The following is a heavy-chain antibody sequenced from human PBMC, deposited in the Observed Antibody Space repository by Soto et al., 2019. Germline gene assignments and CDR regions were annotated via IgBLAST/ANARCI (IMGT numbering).Heavy chain of an antibody. V-gene: IGHV4-30-2*01. CDR1: GGSISSGGYS. D-gene: IGHD3-22*01. J-gene: IGHJ4*02. Sequence: SETLSLTCAVSGGSISSGGYSWSWIRQPPGKGLEWIGEINHGGSTNYNPSLKSRVTISVDTSKNQFSLKLSSVTAADTAVYYCARGRVYDSTPDYWGQGTLVTVSS. CDR2: INHGGST. CDR3: ARGRVYDSTPDY.